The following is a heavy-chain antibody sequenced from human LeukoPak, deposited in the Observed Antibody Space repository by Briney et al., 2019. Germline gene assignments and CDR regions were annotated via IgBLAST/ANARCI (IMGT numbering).Heavy chain of an antibody. CDR2: ISGGGST. V-gene: IGHV3-23*01. D-gene: IGHD3-22*01. Sequence: PGGSLRLSCAASGFTFISYAMIWVRQAPGKGLEWVSAISGGGSTYYADSVKGRFTISRDNSKNTLYLQMNSLRAEDTAVYYCANLGYYDTELDYLARGTLVTVSS. CDR1: GFTFISYA. J-gene: IGHJ4*02. CDR3: ANLGYYDTELDY.